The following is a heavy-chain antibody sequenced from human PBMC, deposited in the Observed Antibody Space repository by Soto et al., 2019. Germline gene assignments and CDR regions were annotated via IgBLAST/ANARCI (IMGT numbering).Heavy chain of an antibody. CDR1: GFTFSSYA. V-gene: IGHV3-30-3*01. Sequence: PGGSLRLSCAASGFTFSSYAMHWVRQAPGKGLEWVAVISYDGSNKYYADSVKGRFTISRDNSKNTLYLQMNSLRAEDTAVYYCARDPGDGLRGLIFDYWGQGTLVTVSS. D-gene: IGHD3-16*01. CDR3: ARDPGDGLRGLIFDY. CDR2: ISYDGSNK. J-gene: IGHJ4*02.